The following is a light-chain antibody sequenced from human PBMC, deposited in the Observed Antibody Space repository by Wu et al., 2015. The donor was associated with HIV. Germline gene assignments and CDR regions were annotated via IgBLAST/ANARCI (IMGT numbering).Light chain of an antibody. J-gene: IGKJ1*01. Sequence: EIVLTQSPGTLSLSPGERATLSCRASQGVSSSHLAWYQQKPGQAPRLLMYGESIRATGVPDRFSASGSGTDSTLTISRLEPEDFVVYYCQQYGSSPTTFGQGTKVEIK. CDR1: QGVSSSH. CDR2: GES. V-gene: IGKV3-20*01. CDR3: QQYGSSPTT.